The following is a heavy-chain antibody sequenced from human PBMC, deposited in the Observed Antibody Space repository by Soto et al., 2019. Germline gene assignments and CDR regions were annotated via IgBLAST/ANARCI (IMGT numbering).Heavy chain of an antibody. CDR2: IYYSGST. V-gene: IGHV4-59*01. D-gene: IGHD3-3*01. Sequence: PSETLSLTCTVSGGSISSYYWSWIRQPPGKGLEWIGYIYYSGSTNYNPSLKSRVTISVDTSKNQFSLKLSSVTAADTAVYYCARVKTIFGVVYFDYWGQGALVTVSS. CDR1: GGSISSYY. CDR3: ARVKTIFGVVYFDY. J-gene: IGHJ4*02.